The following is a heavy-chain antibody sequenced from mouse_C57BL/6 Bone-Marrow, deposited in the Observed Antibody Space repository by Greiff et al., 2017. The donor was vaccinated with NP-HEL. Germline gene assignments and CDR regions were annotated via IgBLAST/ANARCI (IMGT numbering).Heavy chain of an antibody. Sequence: QVQLQQPGAELVKPGASVKLSCKASGYTFTSYWMQWVKQRPGQGLEWIGEIDPSDSYTNYNQKFKGKATLTVDTSSSTAYMQLSSLTSDDSAVYYCARDWDYFDYWGQGTTLTVSS. V-gene: IGHV1-50*01. CDR3: ARDWDYFDY. J-gene: IGHJ2*01. CDR1: GYTFTSYW. CDR2: IDPSDSYT. D-gene: IGHD4-1*01.